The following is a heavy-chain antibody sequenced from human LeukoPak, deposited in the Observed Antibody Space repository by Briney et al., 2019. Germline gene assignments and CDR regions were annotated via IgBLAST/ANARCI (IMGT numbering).Heavy chain of an antibody. CDR3: AKDPTVTTPFDY. Sequence: GGSLRLSCAASGFTVSSNYMSWVRQAPGKGLEWVSAISGSGGSTYYADSVKGRFTISRDNSKNTLYLQMNSLRAEDTAVYYCAKDPTVTTPFDYWGQGTLVTVSS. J-gene: IGHJ4*02. CDR2: ISGSGGST. V-gene: IGHV3-23*01. CDR1: GFTVSSNY. D-gene: IGHD4-17*01.